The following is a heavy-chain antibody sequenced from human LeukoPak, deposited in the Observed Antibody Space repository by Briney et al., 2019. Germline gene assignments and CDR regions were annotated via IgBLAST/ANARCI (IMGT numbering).Heavy chain of an antibody. V-gene: IGHV4-59*01. CDR2: IYYSGST. CDR3: AGHPNFLNWFDP. D-gene: IGHD1-7*01. Sequence: KPSETLSLTCTVSGGSISSYYWSWIRQPPGKGLDWVGYIYYSGSTNYNPSLKSRVTISLDTSKNQFSLKLSSVTAADTAVYYCAGHPNFLNWFDPWGQGTLVTVSS. CDR1: GGSISSYY. J-gene: IGHJ5*02.